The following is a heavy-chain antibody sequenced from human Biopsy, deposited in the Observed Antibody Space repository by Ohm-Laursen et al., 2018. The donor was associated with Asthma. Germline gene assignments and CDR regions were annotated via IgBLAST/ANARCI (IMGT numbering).Heavy chain of an antibody. Sequence: SETLSLTCAVYGGSFSSNYWSWIRQTPGKGLEWLGDTHHSGYTNYNPSLSSRLTLSVDTSKNQFSLKLRSVTAADTAVYYCARDVSFGRFLEWSSGMDVWGQGTTVTVSS. CDR1: GGSFSSNY. J-gene: IGHJ6*02. V-gene: IGHV4-34*01. CDR3: ARDVSFGRFLEWSSGMDV. D-gene: IGHD3-3*01. CDR2: THHSGYT.